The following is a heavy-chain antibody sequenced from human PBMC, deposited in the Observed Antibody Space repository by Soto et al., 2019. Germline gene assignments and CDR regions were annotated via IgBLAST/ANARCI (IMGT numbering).Heavy chain of an antibody. CDR3: ARHRDNRCSADNSCAFDF. CDR1: GSSLIREQSC. V-gene: IGHV4-30-2*03. Sequence: SQTRSLTWTVCGSSLIREQSCWASISQRTGKGVEWIESFPSDGRTLYNPSLRSRVSISVDKSKSQFSLTLSSVTAADTAIYYCARHRDNRCSADNSCAFDFWGQGTVVT. J-gene: IGHJ3*01. D-gene: IGHD2-15*01. CDR2: FPSDGRT.